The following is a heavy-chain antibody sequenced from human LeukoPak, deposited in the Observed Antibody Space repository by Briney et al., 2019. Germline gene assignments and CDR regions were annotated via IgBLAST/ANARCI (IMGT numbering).Heavy chain of an antibody. D-gene: IGHD4-17*01. CDR2: VYHSGST. J-gene: IGHJ4*02. CDR3: ARDPPGDTGFY. Sequence: SETLSLTCAVSGHSISSSNWWSWVRQPPGEGLEWIGEVYHSGSTNYNPSLKSRVTISVYKSKNQFSLKLSSVTAADTAVYYCARDPPGDTGFYWGQGTLVTVSS. CDR1: GHSISSSNW. V-gene: IGHV4-4*02.